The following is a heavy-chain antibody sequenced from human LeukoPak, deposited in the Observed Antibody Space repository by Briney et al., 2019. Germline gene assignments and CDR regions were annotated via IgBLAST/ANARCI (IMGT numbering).Heavy chain of an antibody. V-gene: IGHV1-8*01. D-gene: IGHD3-10*02. CDR1: GYTFTSYD. CDR2: MNPNSGNT. CDR3: ARGLFIDDAFDI. Sequence: ASVKVSCKASGYTFTSYDINWVRQATGQGLEWMGWMNPNSGNTGYAQKFQGSVTMTRNTSISTAYMELSSLRSEDTAVYYCARGLFIDDAFDIWGQGTMVTVSS. J-gene: IGHJ3*02.